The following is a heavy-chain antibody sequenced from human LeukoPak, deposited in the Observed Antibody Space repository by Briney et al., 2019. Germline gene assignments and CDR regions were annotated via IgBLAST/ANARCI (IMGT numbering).Heavy chain of an antibody. CDR1: GGSISSYY. D-gene: IGHD6-13*01. CDR3: ARALSGIAAAGNWYFDL. Sequence: PSETLSLTCTVSGGSISSYYWSWIRQPAGKGLEWIGRIYTSGSTNYNPSLKSRVTMSVDTSKNQFSLKPSSVTAADTAVYYCARALSGIAAAGNWYFDLWGRGTLVTVSS. V-gene: IGHV4-4*07. CDR2: IYTSGST. J-gene: IGHJ2*01.